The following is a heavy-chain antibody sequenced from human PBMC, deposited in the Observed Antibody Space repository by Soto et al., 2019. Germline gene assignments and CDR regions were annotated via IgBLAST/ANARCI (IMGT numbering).Heavy chain of an antibody. Sequence: PSETLSLACTFSVDSISSSSYYCGWIRQPPWKGLEWIGSIYYSGSTYYNPSLKSRVTISVDTSKNQFSLKLSSVTAADTAVYYCARHGLRFLEWLLQGLGEIEYWGQATLVIVS. CDR3: ARHGLRFLEWLLQGLGEIEY. J-gene: IGHJ4*02. V-gene: IGHV4-39*01. D-gene: IGHD3-3*01. CDR1: VDSISSSSYY. CDR2: IYYSGST.